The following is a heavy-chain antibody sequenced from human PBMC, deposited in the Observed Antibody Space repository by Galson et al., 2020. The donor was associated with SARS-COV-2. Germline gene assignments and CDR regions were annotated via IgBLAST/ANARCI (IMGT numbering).Heavy chain of an antibody. CDR1: GFTFSSYA. CDR2: ISYDGSNK. J-gene: IGHJ4*02. D-gene: IGHD6-19*01. Sequence: GESLKISCAASGFTFSSYAMHWVRQAPGKGLEWLAVISYDGSNKYYADSVKGRFTISRDNSKNTLYLQMNSLRAEDTAVYYCARETYSSGLFDYWGQGTLVTVSS. V-gene: IGHV3-30*04. CDR3: ARETYSSGLFDY.